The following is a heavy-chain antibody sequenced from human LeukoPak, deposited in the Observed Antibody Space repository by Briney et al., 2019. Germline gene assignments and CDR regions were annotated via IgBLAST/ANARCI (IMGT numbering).Heavy chain of an antibody. CDR1: GFTFSGYS. CDR3: AREVSEGFDF. Sequence: PGGSLRLSCTASGFTFSGYSMNWIRQAPGKGLEWVSLFGTGSTSVYHAGSVKGRLAISRDNAKNSLYLQMNSLRAEDTALYYCAREVSEGFDFWGQGTLVTVSS. CDR2: FGTGSTSV. D-gene: IGHD3-22*01. J-gene: IGHJ4*02. V-gene: IGHV3-21*01.